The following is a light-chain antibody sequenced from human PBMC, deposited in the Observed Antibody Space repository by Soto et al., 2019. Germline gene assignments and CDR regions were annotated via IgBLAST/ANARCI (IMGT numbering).Light chain of an antibody. CDR1: SSDIGDYNY. Sequence: QSALTQPASVSGSPGQSITISCVGTSSDIGDYNYVSWYQQHPGKVPKVIIYDVSNRPSGVSYRFSGTKSGNTASLTVSGLQDEDEADYYCCSYTRSGTLIFGTGTKVTVL. V-gene: IGLV2-14*01. J-gene: IGLJ1*01. CDR2: DVS. CDR3: CSYTRSGTLI.